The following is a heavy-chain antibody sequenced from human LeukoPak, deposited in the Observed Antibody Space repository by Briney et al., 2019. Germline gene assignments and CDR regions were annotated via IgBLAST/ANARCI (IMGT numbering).Heavy chain of an antibody. CDR3: VKDIGVDYYGSGSYYTEDYYHYLDV. Sequence: GGSLRLSCAASDFTFDDYAMHWVRQAPGTGLEWVSGISSNSGRVGYAESVKGRFTISRDNARNSLYLQMNSLRPDDTALYYCVKDIGVDYYGSGSYYTEDYYHYLDVWGRGTTVTVSS. CDR2: ISSNSGRV. J-gene: IGHJ6*03. D-gene: IGHD3-10*01. CDR1: DFTFDDYA. V-gene: IGHV3-9*01.